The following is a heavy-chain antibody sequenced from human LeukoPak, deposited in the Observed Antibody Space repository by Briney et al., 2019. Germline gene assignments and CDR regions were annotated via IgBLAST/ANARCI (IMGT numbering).Heavy chain of an antibody. CDR2: INPNSGGT. Sequence: ASVKVSCKASGYTFTDYHLPWVRQAPGQGLEWMGWINPNSGGTNYAQKFQGRVTMTRDTSINTAYMELSRVRSDDTAVYYCARDIRPRVESFDYWGQGTLVTVSS. CDR3: ARDIRPRVESFDY. D-gene: IGHD3-3*01. V-gene: IGHV1-2*02. CDR1: GYTFTDYH. J-gene: IGHJ4*02.